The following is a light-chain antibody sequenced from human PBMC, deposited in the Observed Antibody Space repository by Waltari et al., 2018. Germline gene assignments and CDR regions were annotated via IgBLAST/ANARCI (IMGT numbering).Light chain of an antibody. CDR3: MQTLQTPPT. CDR1: QSLLHRNGYNY. V-gene: IGKV2-28*01. CDR2: FGS. J-gene: IGKJ1*01. Sequence: DIVMTQSPLSLPVTPGEPASISCRSSQSLLHRNGYNYLDWYLQKPGQSPQLLIYFGSNRASGVPDRFSGSGSGTDFTLKISRVEAEDVGVYYCMQTLQTPPTFGQGTKVEI.